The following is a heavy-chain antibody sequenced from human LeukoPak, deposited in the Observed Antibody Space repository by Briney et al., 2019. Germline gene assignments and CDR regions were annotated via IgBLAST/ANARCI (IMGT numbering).Heavy chain of an antibody. CDR1: GFTFSSYW. D-gene: IGHD1-7*01. Sequence: GGSLRLSCVASGFTFSSYWMRWVRQAPGEGMEWVANIKQDGSDKYYVDSVKGRFTISTDNAKKSLYLQMNSLRAEDTAVYYCARDGELRRYYYYYMDVWGKGTTVTVSS. J-gene: IGHJ6*03. V-gene: IGHV3-7*01. CDR3: ARDGELRRYYYYYMDV. CDR2: IKQDGSDK.